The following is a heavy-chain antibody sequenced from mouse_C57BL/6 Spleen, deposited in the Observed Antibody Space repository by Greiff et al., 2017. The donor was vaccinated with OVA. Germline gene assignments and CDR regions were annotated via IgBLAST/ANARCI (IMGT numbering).Heavy chain of an antibody. D-gene: IGHD3-2*02. J-gene: IGHJ2*01. CDR3: ARLGAQANYFDY. CDR2: IYPGGGYT. CDR1: GYTFTNYW. V-gene: IGHV1-63*01. Sequence: VQLQQSGAELVRPGTSVKMSCKASGYTFTNYWIGWAKQRPGHGLEWIGDIYPGGGYTNYNEKFKGKAKLTADKSSSTAYMQFSSLTSEDSAIYYCARLGAQANYFDYWGQGTTLTVSS.